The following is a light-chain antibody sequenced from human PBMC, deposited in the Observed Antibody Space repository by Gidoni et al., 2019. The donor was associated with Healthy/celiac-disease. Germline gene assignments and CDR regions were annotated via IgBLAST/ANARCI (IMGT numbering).Light chain of an antibody. Sequence: QSALTQPRSVSGSPGQSVTISCTGTRSDGVVYNYVSWYQQHPGKAPKLMIYDVSKRPSGVPDRFSGSKSGNTASLTISGLQAEDEADYYGCSYAGSYTVVFGGGTKLTVL. CDR3: CSYAGSYTVV. CDR1: RSDGVVYNY. J-gene: IGLJ2*01. V-gene: IGLV2-11*01. CDR2: DVS.